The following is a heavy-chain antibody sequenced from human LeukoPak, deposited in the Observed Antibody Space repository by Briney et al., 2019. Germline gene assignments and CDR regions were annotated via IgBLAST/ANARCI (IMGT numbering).Heavy chain of an antibody. CDR1: GYTFTGYY. CDR3: ARDVWGCSGGSCFYYYYYGMDV. J-gene: IGHJ6*02. V-gene: IGHV1-2*02. CDR2: INPNSGGT. Sequence: ASVKVSCKASGYTFTGYYMHWVRQVPGQGLEWMGWINPNSGGTNYAQKFQGRVTMTRDTSISTAYMELSRPRSDDTAVYYCARDVWGCSGGSCFYYYYYGMDVWGQGTTVTVSS. D-gene: IGHD2-15*01.